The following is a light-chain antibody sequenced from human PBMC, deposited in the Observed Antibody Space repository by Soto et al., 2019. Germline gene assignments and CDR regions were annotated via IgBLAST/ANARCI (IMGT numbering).Light chain of an antibody. CDR1: QSVSFW. V-gene: IGKV1-5*03. Sequence: DIQMTQSPSTLSASVGDRVTITCRASQSVSFWLAWYQQKPGKAPKLLIYKASNLESGVPSRFSSSGSRTEFTLTISSLQPDDFGTYNCKQNNTFPPYTFDQGTKLEIK. CDR3: KQNNTFPPYT. J-gene: IGKJ2*01. CDR2: KAS.